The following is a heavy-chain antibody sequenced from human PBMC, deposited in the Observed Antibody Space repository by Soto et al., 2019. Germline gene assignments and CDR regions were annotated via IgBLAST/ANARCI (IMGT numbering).Heavy chain of an antibody. J-gene: IGHJ4*02. Sequence: QVQLVQSGAEVKKPGSSVKVSCKASGGTFSSYAISWVRQAPGQGLEWMGGIIPIFGTANYAQKFQGRVAIAADEPTSTAYMELSSGRSEDTAVYYCACRITIFGVVPTPIDYWGQGNLVTVSS. V-gene: IGHV1-69*12. CDR1: GGTFSSYA. CDR3: ACRITIFGVVPTPIDY. D-gene: IGHD3-3*01. CDR2: IIPIFGTA.